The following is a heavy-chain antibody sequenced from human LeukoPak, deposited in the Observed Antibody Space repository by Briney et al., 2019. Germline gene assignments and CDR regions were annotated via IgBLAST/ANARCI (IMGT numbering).Heavy chain of an antibody. CDR1: GYTLTDLS. CDR3: ATVVRGVISWFDP. J-gene: IGHJ5*02. D-gene: IGHD3-10*01. V-gene: IGHV1-24*01. CDR2: FDPEDGET. Sequence: GASVKVSCKASGYTLTDLSMHWVRQPPGKGLEGMGGFDPEDGETIYAQKFQGRVTMTEDTSTDIAYMELSSLRSEDTAVYYCATVVRGVISWFDPWGQGTLVTVSS.